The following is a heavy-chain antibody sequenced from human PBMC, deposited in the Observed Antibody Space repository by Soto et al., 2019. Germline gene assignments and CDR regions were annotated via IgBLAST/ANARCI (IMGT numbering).Heavy chain of an antibody. CDR3: ASCGDNRDH. Sequence: QVQLVESGGGVVQPGRSLRLSCAASGFTFSGYAVHWVRQAPGKGLEWVAVITYDGREKYYADSVKGRFTISRDNSKDTLYLQMNSLRTEDTAVYYCASCGDNRDHWGQGTLGTVSS. D-gene: IGHD4-17*01. J-gene: IGHJ4*02. CDR2: ITYDGREK. CDR1: GFTFSGYA. V-gene: IGHV3-30-3*01.